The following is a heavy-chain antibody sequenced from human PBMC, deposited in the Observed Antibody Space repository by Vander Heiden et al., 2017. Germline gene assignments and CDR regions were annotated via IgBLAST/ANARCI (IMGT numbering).Heavy chain of an antibody. Sequence: QLQLQESGPGLAKPSETLSLTCTVSGGSISSSSYYWGRLRQPPGKGVWWIGSIYYSGSTYYNPSLKSRVTISVDTSKNQFSLKLRSVTAADTAVYYCASDSSGYYYYFDYWGQGTMVTVCS. CDR2: IYYSGST. CDR3: ASDSSGYYYYFDY. D-gene: IGHD3-22*01. CDR1: GGSISSSSYY. J-gene: IGHJ4*02. V-gene: IGHV4-39*01.